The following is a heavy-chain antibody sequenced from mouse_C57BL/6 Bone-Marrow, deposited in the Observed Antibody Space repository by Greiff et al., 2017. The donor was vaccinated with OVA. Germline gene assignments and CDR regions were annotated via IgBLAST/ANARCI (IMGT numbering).Heavy chain of an antibody. J-gene: IGHJ2*01. V-gene: IGHV2-3*01. CDR3: ANSCHYYGSSYPRSFDY. Sequence: VKLVESGPGLVAPSQSLSITCTVSGFSLTSYGVSWVRQPPGKGLEWLGVIWGDGSTNYHSALISRLSISKDNYKSQVFLKLNSLQTDDTATYYCANSCHYYGSSYPRSFDYWGQGTTLPVSS. CDR1: GFSLTSYG. CDR2: IWGDGST. D-gene: IGHD1-1*01.